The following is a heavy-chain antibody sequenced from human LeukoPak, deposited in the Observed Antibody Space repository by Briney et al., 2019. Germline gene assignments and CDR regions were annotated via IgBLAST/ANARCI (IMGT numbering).Heavy chain of an antibody. CDR3: ARDLRYDYVWGSYRWNEGFDY. CDR2: INSDGSSI. J-gene: IGHJ4*02. Sequence: GGSLRLSCAASGFTFSSYWMHWVRQAPGKGLVWVSRINSDGSSISYADSVKGRFTISRDNAKNTLYLQMNSLRAEDTAVYYCARDLRYDYVWGSYRWNEGFDYWGQGTLVTVSS. D-gene: IGHD3-16*02. V-gene: IGHV3-74*01. CDR1: GFTFSSYW.